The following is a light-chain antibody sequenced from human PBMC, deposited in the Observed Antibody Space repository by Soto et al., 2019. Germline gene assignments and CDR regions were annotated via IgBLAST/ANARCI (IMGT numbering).Light chain of an antibody. J-gene: IGLJ2*01. CDR2: EGS. CDR1: SSHVGSYNL. V-gene: IGLV2-23*03. Sequence: QAVVTQPASVSGSPGQSITISCTGTSSHVGSYNLVSWYQQHPGKAPKLMIYEGSKRPSGVSNRFSGSKSGNTASLTISGLQAEDEADYYCCSYAGSSTFVVFGGGTKLTVL. CDR3: CSYAGSSTFVV.